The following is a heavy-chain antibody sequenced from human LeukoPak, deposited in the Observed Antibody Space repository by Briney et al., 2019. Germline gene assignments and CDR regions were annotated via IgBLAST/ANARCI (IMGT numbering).Heavy chain of an antibody. J-gene: IGHJ3*02. D-gene: IGHD2-15*01. CDR3: ARPLGYCSGGSCYGDAFDI. V-gene: IGHV4-39*02. CDR2: IHYSGRT. CDR1: GGPISSSSYY. Sequence: SETLSLTCTVSGGPISSSSYYWGWIRQPPGKRLEWIGSIHYSGRTYDNPSLKSRVTISLDTSKNHFSLKLSSVTAADTAVHYCARPLGYCSGGSCYGDAFDIWGQGTMVTVSS.